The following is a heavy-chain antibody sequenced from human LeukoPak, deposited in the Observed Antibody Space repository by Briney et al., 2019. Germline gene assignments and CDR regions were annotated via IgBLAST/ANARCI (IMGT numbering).Heavy chain of an antibody. Sequence: SVKVSCKASGGTFSSYAISWVRQAPGQGLEWMGGIIPIFGTANYAQKFQGRVTITADESTSTAYMELSSLRSEDTAVYYCARDRGYCSSTSCYDFDYWGQGTLVTVSS. V-gene: IGHV1-69*13. J-gene: IGHJ4*02. D-gene: IGHD2-2*01. CDR3: ARDRGYCSSTSCYDFDY. CDR1: GGTFSSYA. CDR2: IIPIFGTA.